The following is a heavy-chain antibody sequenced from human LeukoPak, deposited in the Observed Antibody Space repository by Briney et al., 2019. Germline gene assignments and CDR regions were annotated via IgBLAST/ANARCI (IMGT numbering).Heavy chain of an antibody. CDR2: IYTSGST. V-gene: IGHV4-4*07. Sequence: PSETLSLTCTVSGDSISSFHWSWIRQPAGKELEWIGRIYTSGSTNYNASLKSQVSISVDTSKNQFSLRLTSVTAADTAVYYCARDHYYYYDSSPPVYDYWGQGTLVTVSS. D-gene: IGHD3-22*01. J-gene: IGHJ4*02. CDR3: ARDHYYYYDSSPPVYDY. CDR1: GDSISSFH.